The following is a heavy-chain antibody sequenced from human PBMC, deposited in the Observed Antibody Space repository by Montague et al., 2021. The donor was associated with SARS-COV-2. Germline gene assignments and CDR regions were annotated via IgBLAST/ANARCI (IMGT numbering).Heavy chain of an antibody. V-gene: IGHV3-74*03. CDR1: GFTFSNHW. D-gene: IGHD2-15*01. Sequence: SLRLSCAASGFTFSNHWMHWFRQPPGKGLVWVSRITTDATNTAYADSVKGRFTVSRDNAKNTLYLQMNSLRVEDTAVYYCARDKGAATPFDPWGQGTLVTVS. CDR2: ITTDATNT. CDR3: ARDKGAATPFDP. J-gene: IGHJ5*02.